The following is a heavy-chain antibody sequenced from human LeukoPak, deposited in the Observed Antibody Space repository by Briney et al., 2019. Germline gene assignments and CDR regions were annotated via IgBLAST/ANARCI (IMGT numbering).Heavy chain of an antibody. CDR3: ARGYCSSTSCYPNWFDP. CDR1: GGSISSGGYS. D-gene: IGHD2-2*01. V-gene: IGHV4-30-2*01. CDR2: IYHSGST. Sequence: SETLSLTCAVSGGSISSGGYSWSWIRQPPGKGLEWIGYIYHSGSTYYNPSLKSRVTISVDRFKNQFSLKLSSVTAADTAVYYCARGYCSSTSCYPNWFDPWGQGTLVTVSS. J-gene: IGHJ5*02.